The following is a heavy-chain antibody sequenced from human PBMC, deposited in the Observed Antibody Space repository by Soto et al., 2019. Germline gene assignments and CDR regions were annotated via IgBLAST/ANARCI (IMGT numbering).Heavy chain of an antibody. CDR3: AARYCSGRSCCGGVDY. J-gene: IGHJ4*02. Sequence: QVQLVQSGAEVKKPGASVKVSCKASGYTFTSYGISWVRQAPGQGLEWMGWISAYNGNTNYAQKLQGRVTITTDTASSTAYMELRSLRSDDTAVYYCAARYCSGRSCCGGVDYWGQGTLVTVSS. D-gene: IGHD2-15*01. CDR1: GYTFTSYG. V-gene: IGHV1-18*01. CDR2: ISAYNGNT.